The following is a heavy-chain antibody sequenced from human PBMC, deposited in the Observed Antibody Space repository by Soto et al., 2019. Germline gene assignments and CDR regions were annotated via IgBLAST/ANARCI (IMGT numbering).Heavy chain of an antibody. Sequence: GGSLRLSCAASGFTFSKAWMSWVRQAPGKGLEWVGRIKSKVDEERVFYAASVKGRFTVSRDDSANTAYLQMSRLRTEDTAMYYCVAESRGKAAPSFDRWGQGTLVTVSS. V-gene: IGHV3-15*01. CDR1: GFTFSKAW. D-gene: IGHD6-13*01. CDR3: VAESRGKAAPSFDR. CDR2: IKSKVDEERV. J-gene: IGHJ5*02.